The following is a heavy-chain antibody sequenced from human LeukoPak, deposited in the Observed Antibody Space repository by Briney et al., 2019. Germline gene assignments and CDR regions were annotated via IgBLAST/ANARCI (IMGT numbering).Heavy chain of an antibody. D-gene: IGHD3-16*01. V-gene: IGHV3-48*03. CDR2: ITRSGSNI. CDR3: AKDGAYYFDY. J-gene: IGHJ4*02. Sequence: PGGSLRLSCAASGFIFSSYQMNWVRQAPGEGLEWVSYITRSGSNIKYADSVKGRFTISRDNAKKSLYLQMNSLRAEDTAVYYCAKDGAYYFDYWGQGTLVTVSS. CDR1: GFIFSSYQ.